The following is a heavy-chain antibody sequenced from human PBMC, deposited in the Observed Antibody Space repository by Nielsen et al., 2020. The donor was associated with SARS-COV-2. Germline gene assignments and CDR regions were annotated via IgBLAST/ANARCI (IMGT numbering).Heavy chain of an antibody. Sequence: GESLKISCAASGFSFRNFGMHWVRQAPGKGLEWVAVISYDGSNKYYADSVKGRFTISRDNSKNTLYLQMNSLRAEDTAVYYCAKERYSGYAPFDYWGQGTLVTVSS. CDR3: AKERYSGYAPFDY. CDR2: ISYDGSNK. CDR1: GFSFRNFG. V-gene: IGHV3-30*19. J-gene: IGHJ4*02. D-gene: IGHD5-12*01.